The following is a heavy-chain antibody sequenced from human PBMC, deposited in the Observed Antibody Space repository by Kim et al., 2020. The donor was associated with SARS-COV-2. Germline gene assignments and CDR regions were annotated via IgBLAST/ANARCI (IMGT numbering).Heavy chain of an antibody. V-gene: IGHV1-18*04. D-gene: IGHD3-9*01. CDR2: ISAYNGNT. CDR1: GYTFTSYG. CDR3: ARDDYDILTGRFYGMDV. Sequence: ASVKVSCKASGYTFTSYGISWVRQAPGQGLEWMGWISAYNGNTNYAQKLQGRVTMTTDTSTSTAYMELRSLRSDDTAVYYCARDDYDILTGRFYGMDVWGQGTTVTVSS. J-gene: IGHJ6*02.